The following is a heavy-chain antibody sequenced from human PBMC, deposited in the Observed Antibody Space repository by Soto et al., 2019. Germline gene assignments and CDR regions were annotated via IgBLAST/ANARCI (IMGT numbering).Heavy chain of an antibody. D-gene: IGHD1-1*01. CDR1: GFAFASDW. Sequence: VQLVESGGGLVQPGGSLRLSCAASGFAFASDWMHWVRQAPGKGLVWVSRISQDGAIATQADSVKGRFTISRDNAKNILFLQMNRLRADDTAVYYCLRDPRHWNEFADQWGQGTLVTVSS. CDR3: LRDPRHWNEFADQ. J-gene: IGHJ4*02. V-gene: IGHV3-74*01. CDR2: ISQDGAIA.